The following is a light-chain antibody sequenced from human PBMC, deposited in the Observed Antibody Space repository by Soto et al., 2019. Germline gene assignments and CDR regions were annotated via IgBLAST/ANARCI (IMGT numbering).Light chain of an antibody. J-gene: IGKJ2*01. CDR3: QQYYGTPYT. V-gene: IGKV4-1*01. Sequence: DIVMTQSPESLAESLGERATINCKSSQSVLYSPNNKNYLAWYQQKPGQPPKLLIYWASTRESGVLDRFSGSGSGTDFTLTISSLQAEDVAVYYCQQYYGTPYTFGQGTNLEIK. CDR2: WAS. CDR1: QSVLYSPNNKNY.